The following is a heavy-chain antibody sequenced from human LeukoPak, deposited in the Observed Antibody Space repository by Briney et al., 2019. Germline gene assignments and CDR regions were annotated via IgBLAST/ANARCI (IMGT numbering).Heavy chain of an antibody. CDR2: IIPIFGTA. J-gene: IGHJ5*02. Sequence: SVKVSCKASGGTFSSYAISWVRQAPGQGLEWMGGIIPIFGTANYAQKFQGRVTITADESTSTAYMELSSLRSEDTAVYYRARAPVDMVWFDPWGQGTLVTVSS. CDR1: GGTFSSYA. V-gene: IGHV1-69*13. CDR3: ARAPVDMVWFDP. D-gene: IGHD5-12*01.